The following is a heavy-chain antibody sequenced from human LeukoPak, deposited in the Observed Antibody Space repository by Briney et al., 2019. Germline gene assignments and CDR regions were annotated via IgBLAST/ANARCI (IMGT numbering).Heavy chain of an antibody. CDR2: IYYSGST. CDR3: ARGGNSECLDY. CDR1: GGSISSGGYY. J-gene: IGHJ4*02. Sequence: SQTLSLTCTVSGGSISSGGYYWSWIRQHPGKGLEWIGYIYYSGSTYYNPSLKSRVTISVDTSKNQLSLKLSSVTAADTAVYYCARGGNSECLDYWGQGTLVTVSS. V-gene: IGHV4-31*03. D-gene: IGHD4-23*01.